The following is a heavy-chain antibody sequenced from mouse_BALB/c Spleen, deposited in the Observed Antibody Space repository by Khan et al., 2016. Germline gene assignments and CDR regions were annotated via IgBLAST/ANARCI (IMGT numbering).Heavy chain of an antibody. CDR3: ARQEDYAMDY. Sequence: EVKLLESGGGLVQPGGSLKLSCAASGFDFSRYWMSWVRQAPGKGLEWIGEINPDSSTINYTPSLKDKFIISRDNAKNTLYLQMSKVRSEDTALYYCARQEDYAMDYWSQGTSFTVSS. J-gene: IGHJ4*01. CDR2: INPDSSTI. V-gene: IGHV4-1*02. CDR1: GFDFSRYW.